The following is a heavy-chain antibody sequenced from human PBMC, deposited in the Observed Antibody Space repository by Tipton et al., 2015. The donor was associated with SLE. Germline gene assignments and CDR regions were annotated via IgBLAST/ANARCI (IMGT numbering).Heavy chain of an antibody. D-gene: IGHD2-15*01. CDR2: IYYSGST. J-gene: IGHJ4*02. Sequence: TLSLTCSVSGGSMGGDGYYWSWIRQHPGKGLEWIGYIYYSGSTYYNPSLKSRVTISVDTPKKLFSLKLSSVTAADTAVYYCASRFCSSFTCSGAFDYWGQGTLFTVSS. CDR3: ASRFCSSFTCSGAFDY. V-gene: IGHV4-31*03. CDR1: GGSMGGDGYY.